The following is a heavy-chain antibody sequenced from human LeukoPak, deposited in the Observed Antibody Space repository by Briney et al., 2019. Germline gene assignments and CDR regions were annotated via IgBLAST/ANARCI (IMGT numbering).Heavy chain of an antibody. CDR2: KYYSGSA. CDR3: ATPYCSSISCLDAFNV. V-gene: IGHV4-31*03. Sequence: PSETLSLTCNVSGVSVSDGRYYWTWIRQHPGKGLEWIGYKYYSGSAKYNPSLKSRLTISIDTSKNQFSLQLSSVTAADTATYYCATPYCSSISCLDAFNVWGQGTRVTVSS. CDR1: GVSVSDGRYY. J-gene: IGHJ3*01. D-gene: IGHD2-2*01.